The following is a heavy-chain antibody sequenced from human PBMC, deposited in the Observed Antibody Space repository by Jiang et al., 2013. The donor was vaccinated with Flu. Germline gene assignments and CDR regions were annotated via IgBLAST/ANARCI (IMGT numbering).Heavy chain of an antibody. J-gene: IGHJ5*02. CDR1: GFTFSSYC. CDR2: ISGAGDDT. D-gene: IGHD2-21*01. V-gene: IGHV3-23*01. Sequence: GLVQPGGSLRLSCAASGFTFSSYCMTWVRQAPGKGLEWVSSISGAGDDTYYADSVKGRFTISRDNSKNTLYLQMNNLRPEDTAVFYCSKGKGAGIVDWFDPWGQGTLVTVSS. CDR3: SKGKGAGIVDWFDP.